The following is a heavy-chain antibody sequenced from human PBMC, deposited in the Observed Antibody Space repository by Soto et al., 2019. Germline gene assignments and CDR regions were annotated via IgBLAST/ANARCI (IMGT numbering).Heavy chain of an antibody. CDR2: INIDGSST. D-gene: IGHD3-3*01. CDR3: ARFRVPI. J-gene: IGHJ3*02. V-gene: IGHV3-74*01. Sequence: EVQLVESGGGLVQPGGSLRLSCAASGFTFSSCWMHWVRQAPGEGLVWVSRINIDGSSTNYADSVKGRFTISRDNAKNTLYLQMNSLRAEDTAIYYCARFRVPIWGQGTMVTVST. CDR1: GFTFSSCW.